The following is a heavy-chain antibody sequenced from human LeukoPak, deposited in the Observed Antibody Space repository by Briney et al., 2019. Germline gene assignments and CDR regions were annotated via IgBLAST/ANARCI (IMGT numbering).Heavy chain of an antibody. D-gene: IGHD2-15*01. CDR1: GGPFSGYY. CDR2: INHSGST. Sequence: SETLSLTCAVYGGPFSGYYWSWIRQPPGKGLEWIGEINHSGSTNYNPSLKSRVTISVDTSKNQFSLKLSSVTAADTAVYYCARRYCSGGSCYLGRYYYYYMDVWGKGTTVTISS. V-gene: IGHV4-34*01. CDR3: ARRYCSGGSCYLGRYYYYYMDV. J-gene: IGHJ6*03.